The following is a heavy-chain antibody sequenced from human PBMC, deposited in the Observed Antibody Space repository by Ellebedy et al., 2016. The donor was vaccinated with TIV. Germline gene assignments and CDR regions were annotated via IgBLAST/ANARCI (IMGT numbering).Heavy chain of an antibody. CDR2: IKHDGSEK. J-gene: IGHJ4*02. D-gene: IGHD5-18*01. Sequence: GESLKISXAASGFTFSTYWMSWVRQAPGKGLEWVATIKHDGSEKYFVESVKGRFTISRDNAKNSLCLQMDSLRVEDTALYYCVRDKSSGSTYGSHFDYWGQGTLVTVSS. CDR3: VRDKSSGSTYGSHFDY. CDR1: GFTFSTYW. V-gene: IGHV3-7*01.